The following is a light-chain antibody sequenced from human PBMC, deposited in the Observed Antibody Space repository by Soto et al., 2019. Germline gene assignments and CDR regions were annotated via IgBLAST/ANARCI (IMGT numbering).Light chain of an antibody. V-gene: IGKV3-15*01. Sequence: EIVMTESPATLSVSPGGRATLACRASQSISDPLAWYQQKPGQAPRLLIYGASTRATGIPARFSGSGSGTEFTLTISSLQSEDFAVYYCQQYNNWPRTFGQGTKVDIK. CDR1: QSISDP. J-gene: IGKJ1*01. CDR3: QQYNNWPRT. CDR2: GAS.